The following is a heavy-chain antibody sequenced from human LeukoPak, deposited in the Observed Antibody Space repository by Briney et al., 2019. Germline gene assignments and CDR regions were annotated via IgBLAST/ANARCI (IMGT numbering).Heavy chain of an antibody. CDR1: GGSFSGYY. CDR2: INHSGST. Sequence: SETLSLTCAVYGGSFSGYYWSWIRQPPGKGLEWIGEINHSGSTNYNPSLKSRVTISVDTSKDQFSLKLSSVTAADTAVYYCATLVATITLGGFDPWGQGTLVTVSS. J-gene: IGHJ5*02. CDR3: ATLVATITLGGFDP. V-gene: IGHV4-34*01. D-gene: IGHD5-12*01.